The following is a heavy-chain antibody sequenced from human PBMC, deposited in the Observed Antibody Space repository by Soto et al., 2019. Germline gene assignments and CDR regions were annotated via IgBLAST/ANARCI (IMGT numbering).Heavy chain of an antibody. CDR2: ISDPGTST. Sequence: PXGSLRLSCAASGFTFGNYAMNWVRQSPGKGLEWISSISDPGTSTYYANSVKGRFSMSRDNSKSTLFLQMNRLRADDTAVYFCAQSLVTTSDAFDLGARGTWFTVSS. V-gene: IGHV3-23*01. CDR1: GFTFGNYA. J-gene: IGHJ3*01. CDR3: AQSLVTTSDAFDL. D-gene: IGHD6-19*01.